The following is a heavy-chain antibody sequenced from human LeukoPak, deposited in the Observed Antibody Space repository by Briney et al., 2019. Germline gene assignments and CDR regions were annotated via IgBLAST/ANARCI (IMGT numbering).Heavy chain of an antibody. V-gene: IGHV1-8*01. D-gene: IGHD6-19*01. CDR3: ARVGIAVAGQFDY. CDR1: GYTFTSYD. J-gene: IGHJ4*02. Sequence: ASVKVSCKASGYTFTSYDINWVRQATGQGLEWMGWMNPNSGNTGYAQKFQGRVTMTRNTSISTAYMELSRLRSDDTAVYYCARVGIAVAGQFDYWGQGTLVTVSS. CDR2: MNPNSGNT.